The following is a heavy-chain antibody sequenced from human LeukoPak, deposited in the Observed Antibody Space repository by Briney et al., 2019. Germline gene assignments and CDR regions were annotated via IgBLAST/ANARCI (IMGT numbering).Heavy chain of an antibody. V-gene: IGHV3-30*02. J-gene: IGHJ6*03. CDR3: ARGSGTAMGYYYYYYYMDV. CDR2: IRYDGSNK. CDR1: GFTFSSYG. Sequence: GGSLRLSCAASGFTFSSYGMHWVRQAPGKGLEWVAFIRYDGSNKYYADSVKGRFTISRDNSKNTLYLHVNSLRSEDTAVYYCARGSGTAMGYYYYYYYMDVWGKGTTVTVSS. D-gene: IGHD5-18*01.